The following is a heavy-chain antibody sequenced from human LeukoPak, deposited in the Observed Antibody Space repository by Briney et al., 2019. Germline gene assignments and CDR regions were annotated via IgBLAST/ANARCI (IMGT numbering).Heavy chain of an antibody. V-gene: IGHV1-18*01. CDR1: GYTFTSYG. J-gene: IGHJ3*02. Sequence: ASVKVSCKASGYTFTSYGISWVRQAPGQGLEWMGWISAYNGNTNYAQKLQGRVTMTTDTSTSTAYMELRSLRSDDTAVYYCARDPVEGATDEEYVFDIWGQGKRVPVSS. CDR3: ARDPVEGATDEEYVFDI. CDR2: ISAYNGNT. D-gene: IGHD5-24*01.